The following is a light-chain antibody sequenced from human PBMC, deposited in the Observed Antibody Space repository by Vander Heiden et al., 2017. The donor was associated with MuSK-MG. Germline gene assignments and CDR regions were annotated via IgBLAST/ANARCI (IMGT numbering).Light chain of an antibody. Sequence: QSALPQPASVSGSPGQSITISCTGTSCDVGRYDLVSWNQQYPGKAPKLMIYEVSKRPSGVSSRFSGSKSGNTASLTISGLQAEDEADYYCCSYAGSSIVIFGGGTRLTVL. V-gene: IGLV2-23*02. CDR1: SCDVGRYDL. CDR2: EVS. CDR3: CSYAGSSIVI. J-gene: IGLJ2*01.